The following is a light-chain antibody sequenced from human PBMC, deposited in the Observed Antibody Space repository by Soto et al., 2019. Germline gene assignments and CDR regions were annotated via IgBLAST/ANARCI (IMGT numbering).Light chain of an antibody. J-gene: IGKJ1*01. Sequence: DIQMTQSPSTLSASVGDRVTVTCRASQTISSWLAWYQQKPGKAPKLLIYGASSLESGVPSRFSGSGSWTVFTISLQTQQPDDFASYYCHQYNSYFGQGTKVEIK. CDR2: GAS. V-gene: IGKV1-5*01. CDR3: HQYNSY. CDR1: QTISSW.